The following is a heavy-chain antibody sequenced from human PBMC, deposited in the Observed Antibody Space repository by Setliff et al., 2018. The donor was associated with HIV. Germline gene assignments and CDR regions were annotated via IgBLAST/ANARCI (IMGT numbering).Heavy chain of an antibody. D-gene: IGHD3-3*01. CDR3: AREEPFWNGYYYTYYFDS. CDR1: GFTFNNYG. V-gene: IGHV3-7*01. Sequence: GGSLRLSCEASGFTFNNYGMHWVRQAPGKGLEWVANIKQDGSEIHYVDSVKGRFTISRDIAKNSLYLQMNSLRVEDTAVYYCAREEPFWNGYYYTYYFDSWGQGTLVTVSS. CDR2: IKQDGSEI. J-gene: IGHJ4*02.